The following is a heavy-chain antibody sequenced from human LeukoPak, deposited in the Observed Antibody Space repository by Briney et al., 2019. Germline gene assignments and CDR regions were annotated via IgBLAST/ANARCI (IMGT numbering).Heavy chain of an antibody. D-gene: IGHD3-10*01. Sequence: SETLSLTCTVSGGSISNYYWSWIRQTPGKGLEWIGYIYYIGNTKYNSSLKSRVTISVDTSKNQFSLNLSSVTAADTAVYYCARVTSRFGTNMDVWGKGTTVTVSS. CDR1: GGSISNYY. J-gene: IGHJ6*03. CDR3: ARVTSRFGTNMDV. V-gene: IGHV4-59*01. CDR2: IYYIGNT.